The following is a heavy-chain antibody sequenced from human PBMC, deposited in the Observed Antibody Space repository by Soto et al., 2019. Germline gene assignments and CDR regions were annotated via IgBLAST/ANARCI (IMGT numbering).Heavy chain of an antibody. J-gene: IGHJ4*02. CDR2: ISGSGGST. CDR1: GFTVSSYA. Sequence: GGSLRLSCAASGFTVSSYAMSWVRQAPGKGLEWVSAISGSGGSTYYADSVKGRFTISRDNSKNTLYLQMNSLRAEDTAVYYCAKASTPSLDWLPFDYWGQGTLVTVSS. CDR3: AKASTPSLDWLPFDY. V-gene: IGHV3-23*01. D-gene: IGHD3-9*01.